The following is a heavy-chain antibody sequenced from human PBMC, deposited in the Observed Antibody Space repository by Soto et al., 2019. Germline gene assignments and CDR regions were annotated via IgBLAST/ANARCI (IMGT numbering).Heavy chain of an antibody. Sequence: ASVKVSCKASGYTFTSYAMHWVRQAPGQRLEWMGWINAGNGNTKYSQKFQGRVTITRDTSASTAYMELSSLGSEDTAVYYCASSAPILTGYRTKNVFDIWGQGTMVTVSS. CDR3: ASSAPILTGYRTKNVFDI. CDR1: GYTFTSYA. V-gene: IGHV1-3*01. J-gene: IGHJ3*02. CDR2: INAGNGNT. D-gene: IGHD3-9*01.